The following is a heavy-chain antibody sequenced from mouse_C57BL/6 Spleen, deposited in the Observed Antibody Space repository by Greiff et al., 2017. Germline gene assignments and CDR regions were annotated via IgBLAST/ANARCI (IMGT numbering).Heavy chain of an antibody. Sequence: SLEWVATISDGGRYTYYPDNVKGRFTISRDNAKNNLYLQMSHLKSEDTAMYYCARAIGYDYDPAWFAYWGQGTLVTVSA. J-gene: IGHJ3*01. V-gene: IGHV5-4*01. CDR2: ISDGGRYT. D-gene: IGHD2-4*01. CDR3: ARAIGYDYDPAWFAY.